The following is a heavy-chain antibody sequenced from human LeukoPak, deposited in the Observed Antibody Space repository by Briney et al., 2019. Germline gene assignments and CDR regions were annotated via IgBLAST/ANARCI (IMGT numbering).Heavy chain of an antibody. CDR1: GYTFTGYY. V-gene: IGHV1-2*02. J-gene: IGHJ4*02. CDR2: INPNSGGT. D-gene: IGHD3-9*01. Sequence: ASVKVSCKASGYTFTGYYMRWVRQAPGQGLEWMGWINPNSGGTNYAQKFQGRVTMTRDTSISTAYMELSRLRSDDTAVYYCARGYDILTGYYSFDYWGQGTLVTASS. CDR3: ARGYDILTGYYSFDY.